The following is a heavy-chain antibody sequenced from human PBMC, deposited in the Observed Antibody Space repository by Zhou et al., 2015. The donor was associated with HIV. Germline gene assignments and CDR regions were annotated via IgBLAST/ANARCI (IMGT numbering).Heavy chain of an antibody. CDR2: ISGSGDT. J-gene: IGHJ1*01. CDR1: GFAFDRFS. D-gene: IGHD1-26*01. V-gene: IGHV3-48*02. Sequence: EVHLVESGGGLAQPGGSLRLSCAASGFAFDRFSMNWVRQAPGKGLEWIAYISGSGDTYYADSVKGRFTISSDSATSSLFLQMNSLRDEDTAIYYCARDGIVGTTISKAGQYFQYWGLGTLVTVSS. CDR3: ARDGIVGTTISKAGQYFQY.